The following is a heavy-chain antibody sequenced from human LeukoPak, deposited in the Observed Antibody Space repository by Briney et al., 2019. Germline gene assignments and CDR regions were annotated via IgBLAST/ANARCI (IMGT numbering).Heavy chain of an antibody. Sequence: GESLKISCMGSGYSFADYWIGWVRQMPGKGLECVGIIYPGDSDTIYSPSFQGQVTISADKSISTAYLQWSSLKASDTAMYYCARQEEGVVVATGYYFDYWGQGTLVTVSS. J-gene: IGHJ4*02. D-gene: IGHD2-15*01. CDR1: GYSFADYW. CDR3: ARQEEGVVVATGYYFDY. CDR2: IYPGDSDT. V-gene: IGHV5-51*01.